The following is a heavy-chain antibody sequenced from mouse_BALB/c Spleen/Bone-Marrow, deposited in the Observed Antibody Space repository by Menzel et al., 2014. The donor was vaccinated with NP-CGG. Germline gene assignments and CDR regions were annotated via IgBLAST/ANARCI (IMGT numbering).Heavy chain of an antibody. D-gene: IGHD3-2*02. CDR3: ARVTSSAVGAMDY. CDR1: GFSLTNYG. V-gene: IGHV2-9*02. J-gene: IGHJ4*01. CDR2: IWASGST. Sequence: VKLVESGPGLVAPSQSLSIPCTVSGFSLTNYGVHWVRQPPGKGLEWLGVIWASGSTNYNSALMSRLSISKDNSKSQVFLKMISLQTDDTAMYYCARVTSSAVGAMDYWGQGTSVTVSS.